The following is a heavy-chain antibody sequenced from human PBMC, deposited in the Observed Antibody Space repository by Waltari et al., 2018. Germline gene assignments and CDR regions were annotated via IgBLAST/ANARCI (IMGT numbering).Heavy chain of an antibody. CDR2: INAGNGNT. CDR3: ARDTVVAATNNWFDP. J-gene: IGHJ5*02. D-gene: IGHD2-15*01. CDR1: GYTFTSYA. Sequence: QVQLVQSGAEVKKPGASVKVSCKASGYTFTSYAMHWVRQAPGQRLEWMGWINAGNGNTKCSQKFQGRVTITRDTSASTAYMELSSLRSEDTAVYYCARDTVVAATNNWFDPWGQGTLVTVSS. V-gene: IGHV1-3*01.